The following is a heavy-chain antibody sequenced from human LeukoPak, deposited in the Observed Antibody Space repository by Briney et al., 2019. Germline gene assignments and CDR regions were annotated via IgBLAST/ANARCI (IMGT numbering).Heavy chain of an antibody. CDR1: GFTVSSNY. J-gene: IGHJ4*02. CDR2: INHSGST. V-gene: IGHV4-34*01. D-gene: IGHD5-18*01. CDR3: ARGKQLWVH. Sequence: PGGSLRLSCAASGFTVSSNYMSWVRQAPGKGLEWIGEINHSGSTNYNPSLKSRVTISVDTSKNQFSLKLSSVTAADTAVYYCARGKQLWVHWGQGTLVTVSS.